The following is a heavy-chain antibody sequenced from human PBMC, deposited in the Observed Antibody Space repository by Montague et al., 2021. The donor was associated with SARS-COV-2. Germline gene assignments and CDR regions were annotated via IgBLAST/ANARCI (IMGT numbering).Heavy chain of an antibody. Sequence: SETLSLTCTVSGGSISSSSYYWGWIRQPPGKGLEWIGSIYYSGSTHYNPSLKSRVTISVDTSKNQFSLKLSSVTVADTAVYYCARRGDYGGPRFDYWGQGTLVTVSS. CDR3: ARRGDYGGPRFDY. D-gene: IGHD4-23*01. V-gene: IGHV4-39*01. CDR1: GGSISSSSYY. CDR2: IYYSGST. J-gene: IGHJ4*02.